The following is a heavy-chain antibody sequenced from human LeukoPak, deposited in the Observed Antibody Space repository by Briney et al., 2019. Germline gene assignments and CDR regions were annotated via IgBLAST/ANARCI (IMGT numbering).Heavy chain of an antibody. CDR3: ARDISSSTRAFDI. J-gene: IGHJ3*02. CDR2: ITSSGSPT. Sequence: GGSLRLSCAASGFTHSTYEMTWVRQAPGKGLEWISFITSSGSPTFYADSVKGRFTIFRDTAKNSLFLQMNNLRGEDTAVYYCARDISSSTRAFDIWGQGTMVTVS. CDR1: GFTHSTYE. V-gene: IGHV3-48*03. D-gene: IGHD2-15*01.